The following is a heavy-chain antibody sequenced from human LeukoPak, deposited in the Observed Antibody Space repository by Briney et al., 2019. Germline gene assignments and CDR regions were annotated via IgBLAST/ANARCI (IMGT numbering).Heavy chain of an antibody. CDR2: IYYSGST. CDR1: GGSISSGGYY. V-gene: IGHV4-31*11. D-gene: IGHD4-17*01. CDR3: ARDYGDYPYYYYGMDV. Sequence: NPSQTLSLTCAVSGGSISSGGYYWSWIRQHPGKGLEWIVYIYYSGSTYYNPSLKSRVTISVDTSKNQFSLKLSSATAADTAVYYCARDYGDYPYYYYGMDVWGQGTTVTVPS. J-gene: IGHJ6*02.